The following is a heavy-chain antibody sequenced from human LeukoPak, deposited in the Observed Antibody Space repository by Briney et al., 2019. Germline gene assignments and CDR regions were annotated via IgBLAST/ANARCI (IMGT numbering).Heavy chain of an antibody. CDR2: ITTNGDTT. CDR1: GIIFSSFT. J-gene: IGHJ4*02. V-gene: IGHV3-64D*06. D-gene: IGHD3-10*01. Sequence: PGGSLRLSCSASGIIFSSFTMHWVRQAPGKGLEYVSAITTNGDTTYYVDSVKGRFTISRDNSKDTLYLQMSSLRPEDTAVYYCVNQLYESGNYGPPGNCWGQGTLVTVSS. CDR3: VNQLYESGNYGPPGNC.